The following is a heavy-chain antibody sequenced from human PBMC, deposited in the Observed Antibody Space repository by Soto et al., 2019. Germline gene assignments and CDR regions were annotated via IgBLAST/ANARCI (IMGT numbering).Heavy chain of an antibody. CDR3: ASCMSTFGEVIFLGRY. CDR1: GGTFSSYA. CDR2: IIPIFGTA. D-gene: IGHD3-16*02. J-gene: IGHJ4*02. V-gene: IGHV1-69*01. Sequence: QVQLVQSGAEVKKPGSSVKVSCKASGGTFSSYAISWVRQAPGQGLEWMGGIIPIFGTANYARKFQGRVTITADESTNTAYMELSSLRSEDTAVYYCASCMSTFGEVIFLGRYWGQGTLVTVSS.